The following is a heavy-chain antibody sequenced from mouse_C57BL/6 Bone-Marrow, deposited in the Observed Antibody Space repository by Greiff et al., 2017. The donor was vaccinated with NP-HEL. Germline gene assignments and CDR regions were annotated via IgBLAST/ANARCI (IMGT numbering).Heavy chain of an antibody. D-gene: IGHD1-1*01. V-gene: IGHV5-17*01. CDR1: GFTFSDYG. CDR2: ISSGSSTI. J-gene: IGHJ1*03. Sequence: EVNVVESGGGLVKPGGSLKLSCAASGFTFSDYGMHWVRQAPEKGLEWVAYISSGSSTIYYADTVKGRFTISRDNAKNTLFLQMTSLRSEDTAIYYCARDSPYAYYYGSRGYFDVWGTGTTVTVSS. CDR3: ARDSPYAYYYGSRGYFDV.